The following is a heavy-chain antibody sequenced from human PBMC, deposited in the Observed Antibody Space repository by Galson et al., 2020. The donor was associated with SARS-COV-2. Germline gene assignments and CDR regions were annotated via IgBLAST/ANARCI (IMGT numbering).Heavy chain of an antibody. J-gene: IGHJ4*02. D-gene: IGHD2-8*01. V-gene: IGHV3-33*06. CDR1: GFTFSSYG. Sequence: GGSLRLSCAASGFTFSSYGMHWVRQAPGKGLEWVAVIWYDGSNTYYADSVKGRFTISRDNSKNTLYLQMNSLRAEDTAVYYCAKDQVLMVYATTYYVDYWGQGTLVTVSS. CDR3: AKDQVLMVYATTYYVDY. CDR2: IWYDGSNT.